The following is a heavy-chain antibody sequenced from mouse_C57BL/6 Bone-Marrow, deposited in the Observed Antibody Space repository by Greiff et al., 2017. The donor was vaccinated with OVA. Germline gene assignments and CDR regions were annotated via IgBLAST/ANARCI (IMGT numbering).Heavy chain of an antibody. D-gene: IGHD3-3*01. J-gene: IGHJ2*01. Sequence: VQLQQSGPELVKPGASVKISCKASGYAFSSSWMNWVKQRPGKGLEWIGRIYPGDGDTNYNGKFKGKATLTADKSSSTAYMQLSSLTSEDSAVYFCARDATGLYFDYWGQGTTLTVSS. CDR3: ARDATGLYFDY. CDR1: GYAFSSSW. CDR2: IYPGDGDT. V-gene: IGHV1-82*01.